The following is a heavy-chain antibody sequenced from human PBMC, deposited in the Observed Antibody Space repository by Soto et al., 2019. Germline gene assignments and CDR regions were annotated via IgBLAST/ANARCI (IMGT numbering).Heavy chain of an antibody. D-gene: IGHD5-18*01. J-gene: IGHJ5*02. CDR3: AKDRSVDTRDWFDP. CDR1: GFTFRSCE. CDR2: ISVSGGTT. Sequence: GGSLRLSCAGSGFTFRSCEMNWVRQAPGKGLDGVSGISVSGGTTYYTDAVKGRFTISRDNSKNTLNLQMNSLRADDTAVYYCAKDRSVDTRDWFDPWGQGTLVTAPQ. V-gene: IGHV3-23*01.